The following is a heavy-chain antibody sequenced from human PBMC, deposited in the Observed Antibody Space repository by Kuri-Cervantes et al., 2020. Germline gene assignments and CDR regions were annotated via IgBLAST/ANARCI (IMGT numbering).Heavy chain of an antibody. D-gene: IGHD3-3*02. CDR3: ARDPAFSAFDY. CDR2: INEDGSAK. V-gene: IGHV3-7*04. J-gene: IGHJ4*02. CDR1: GFMFSTYW. Sequence: GESLKISCAASGFMFSTYWMTWVRQTPEKGLEFVANINEDGSAKNYLDSMKGRLTISRDNARNSLYLQMNSLRADDTAVYYCARDPAFSAFDYWGRGTQVTVSS.